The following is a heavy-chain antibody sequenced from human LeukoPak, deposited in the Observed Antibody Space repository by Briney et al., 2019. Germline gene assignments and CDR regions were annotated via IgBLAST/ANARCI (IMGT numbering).Heavy chain of an antibody. V-gene: IGHV4-59*01. Sequence: PSETLSLTCTVSGGSISSYYWSWIRQPPGKGLEWIGYIYYSGSTDYNPSLKSRVTISVDTSKNQFSLKLSSVTAADTAVYYCARGVLRYFDNDAFDIWGQGTMVTVSS. J-gene: IGHJ3*02. D-gene: IGHD3-9*01. CDR1: GGSISSYY. CDR3: ARGVLRYFDNDAFDI. CDR2: IYYSGST.